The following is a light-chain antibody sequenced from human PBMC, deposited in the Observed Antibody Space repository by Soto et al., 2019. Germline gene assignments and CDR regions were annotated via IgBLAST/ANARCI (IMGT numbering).Light chain of an antibody. Sequence: QSVLTQPASVSGSPGQSITISCTGTSTDVGANNYVSWYQQHPGRAPKVMIYDVTNRPSVVSSRFSGSKSGNTASLTISGIQAEDEAADYCYSHLDATTGVFGGETQLTVL. CDR3: YSHLDATTGV. V-gene: IGLV2-14*01. J-gene: IGLJ2*01. CDR1: STDVGANNY. CDR2: DVT.